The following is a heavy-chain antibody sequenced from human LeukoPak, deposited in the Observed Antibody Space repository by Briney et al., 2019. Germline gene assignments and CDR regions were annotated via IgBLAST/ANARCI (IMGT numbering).Heavy chain of an antibody. J-gene: IGHJ4*02. V-gene: IGHV3-30-3*01. D-gene: IGHD6-19*01. Sequence: PGRSLRLSCAASGFTFSSYYMHWVRQAPGKGLEWVAVISYDGSNKYYADSVKGRLTISRDNSKNTLYLQMNSLRVEDTAGYYCAREDGSGWRLPENWGQGTLVTVSS. CDR2: ISYDGSNK. CDR3: AREDGSGWRLPEN. CDR1: GFTFSSYY.